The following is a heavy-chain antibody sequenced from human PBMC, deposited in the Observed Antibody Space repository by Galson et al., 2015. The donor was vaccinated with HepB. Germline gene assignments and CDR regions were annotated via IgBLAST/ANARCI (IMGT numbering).Heavy chain of an antibody. Sequence: SLRLSCAASGFTFSSYAMSWVRQAPGKGLEWVSAISGSGGSTYYADSVKGRFTISRDNSKNTLYLQMNSLRAEDTAVYYCAKGPHSSSWSLLKRRFDYWGQGTLVTVSS. D-gene: IGHD6-13*01. CDR1: GFTFSSYA. CDR2: ISGSGGST. V-gene: IGHV3-23*01. CDR3: AKGPHSSSWSLLKRRFDY. J-gene: IGHJ4*02.